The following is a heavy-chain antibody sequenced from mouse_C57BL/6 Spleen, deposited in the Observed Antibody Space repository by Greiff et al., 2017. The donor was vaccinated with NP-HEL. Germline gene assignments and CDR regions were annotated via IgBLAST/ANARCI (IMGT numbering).Heavy chain of an antibody. Sequence: QVQLQQPGTELVKPGASVKLSCKASGYTFTSYWMHWVKQRPGQGLEWIGNINPSNGGTNYNEKFKSKATLTVDKSSSTAYMQLSSLTSEDSAVYYCARSGYYYGSSPCYAMDYWGQGTSVTVSS. J-gene: IGHJ4*01. CDR1: GYTFTSYW. CDR3: ARSGYYYGSSPCYAMDY. V-gene: IGHV1-53*01. CDR2: INPSNGGT. D-gene: IGHD1-1*01.